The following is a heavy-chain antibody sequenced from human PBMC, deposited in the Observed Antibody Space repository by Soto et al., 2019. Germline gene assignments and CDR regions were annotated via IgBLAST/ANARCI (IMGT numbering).Heavy chain of an antibody. CDR1: GGSISSGGYY. Sequence: PSETLSLTCTVSGGSISSGGYYWSWIRQPPGKGLEWIGEINHSGSTNYNPSLKSRVTISVDTSKNQFSLKLSSVTAADTAVYYCASNYYYDSSGYYFDDWGQGTLVTVSS. J-gene: IGHJ4*02. D-gene: IGHD3-22*01. CDR3: ASNYYYDSSGYYFDD. CDR2: INHSGST. V-gene: IGHV4-39*07.